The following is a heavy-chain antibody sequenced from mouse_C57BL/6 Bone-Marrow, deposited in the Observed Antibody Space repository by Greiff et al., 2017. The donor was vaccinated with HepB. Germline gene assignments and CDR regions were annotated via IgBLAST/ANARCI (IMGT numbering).Heavy chain of an antibody. CDR3: ARTGTDWYFDV. Sequence: EVNVVESGGGLVQPGGSLKLSCAASGFTFSDYYMYWVRQTPEKRLEWVAYISNGGGSTYYPDTVKGRFTISRDNAKNTLYLQMSRLKSEDTAMYYCARTGTDWYFDVWGTGTTVTVSS. J-gene: IGHJ1*03. CDR1: GFTFSDYY. D-gene: IGHD4-1*01. V-gene: IGHV5-12*01. CDR2: ISNGGGST.